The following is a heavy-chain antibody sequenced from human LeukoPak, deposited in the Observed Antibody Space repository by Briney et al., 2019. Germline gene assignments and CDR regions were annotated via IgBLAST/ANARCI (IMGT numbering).Heavy chain of an antibody. Sequence: PGGSLRLSCAASGLTFNTYVMHWVRQAPGKGLEWVAGISQDVSNKYYADSVKGRFTISREYSENTVYLQLNSLRLEDTAVYFCAREADAFDIWGQGTMVTVSS. J-gene: IGHJ3*02. CDR3: AREADAFDI. CDR1: GLTFNTYV. V-gene: IGHV3-30*04. CDR2: ISQDVSNK.